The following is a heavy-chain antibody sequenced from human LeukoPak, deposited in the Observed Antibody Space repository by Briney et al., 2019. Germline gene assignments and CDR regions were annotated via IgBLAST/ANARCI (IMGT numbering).Heavy chain of an antibody. CDR3: ARGRMRTTGTTDAFDI. J-gene: IGHJ3*02. Sequence: PSETLSLTCAVYGGSFSGYYWSWIRQPPGEGLEWIGEINHSGSTNYNPSLKSRVTISVDTSKNQFSLKLSSVTAADTAVYYCARGRMRTTGTTDAFDIWGQGTMVTVSS. CDR1: GGSFSGYY. V-gene: IGHV4-34*01. D-gene: IGHD1-1*01. CDR2: INHSGST.